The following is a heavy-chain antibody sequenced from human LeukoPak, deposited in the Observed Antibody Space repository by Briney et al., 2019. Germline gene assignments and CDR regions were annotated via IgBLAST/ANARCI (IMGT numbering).Heavy chain of an antibody. Sequence: SETLSLTCAVSGGSISSYYWSWIRQPPGKGLEWIGYIYYSGSTNYNPSLRSRVTISVDTSKNQFSLKLSSVTAADTAVYYCARGGNYGDYDGYFDYWGQGTLVTVSS. CDR1: GGSISSYY. J-gene: IGHJ4*02. D-gene: IGHD4-17*01. V-gene: IGHV4-59*08. CDR3: ARGGNYGDYDGYFDY. CDR2: IYYSGST.